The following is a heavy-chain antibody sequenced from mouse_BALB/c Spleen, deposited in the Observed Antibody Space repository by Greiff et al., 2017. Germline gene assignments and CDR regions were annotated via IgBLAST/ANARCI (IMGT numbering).Heavy chain of an antibody. CDR2: ISSGGSYT. CDR3: TRDSSMDY. Sequence: EVQLVESGGGLVKPGGSLKLSCAASGFTFSSYTMSWVRQTPEKRLEWVATISSGGSYTYYPDSVKGRFTISRDNAKNTLYLQMSSLKSEDTAMYYCTRDSSMDYWGQGTSVTVSS. J-gene: IGHJ4*01. D-gene: IGHD1-2*01. CDR1: GFTFSSYT. V-gene: IGHV5-6-4*01.